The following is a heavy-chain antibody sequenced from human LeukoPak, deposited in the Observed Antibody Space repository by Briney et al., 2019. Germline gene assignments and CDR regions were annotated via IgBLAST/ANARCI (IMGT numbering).Heavy chain of an antibody. CDR2: ITTSGDTV. Sequence: KPGGSLSLSCAASGFTIRDYYMSWVRQAPGKGPEWISYITTSGDTVDYADSVKGRFTISRDNARNSVYLQMDGLRAEDTAVYYCARDRGIVLPDTSYYMDVWGKGTTVTVSS. J-gene: IGHJ6*03. D-gene: IGHD1-26*01. CDR3: ARDRGIVLPDTSYYMDV. CDR1: GFTIRDYY. V-gene: IGHV3-11*01.